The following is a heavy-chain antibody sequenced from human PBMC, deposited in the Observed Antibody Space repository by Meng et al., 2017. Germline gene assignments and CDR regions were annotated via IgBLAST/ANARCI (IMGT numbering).Heavy chain of an antibody. J-gene: IGHJ4*02. CDR1: GGSSSSSNW. V-gene: IGHV4-4*02. CDR3: ARWSIYCSGGSCYSFDY. Sequence: VQLQVSGSGRVRPSGTLSLPCAVSGGSSSSSNWWSWVRQPPGKGLEWIGEIYHSGSTNYNPSLKSRVTISVDKSKNQFSLKLSSVTAADTAVYYCARWSIYCSGGSCYSFDYWGQGTLVTVSS. D-gene: IGHD2-15*01. CDR2: IYHSGST.